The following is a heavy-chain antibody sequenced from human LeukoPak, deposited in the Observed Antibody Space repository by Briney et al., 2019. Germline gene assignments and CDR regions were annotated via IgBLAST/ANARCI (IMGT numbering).Heavy chain of an antibody. J-gene: IGHJ5*02. CDR3: ARSAEVVVVTSLGWFDP. CDR2: IYYSGST. Sequence: SETLSLTCTVSGYSISTGGYYWAWIRQHPGKGLEWIGYIYYSGSTSYNPSLESRVIISVDTSRNQFSLKLSSVTAADTAVYYCARSAEVVVVTSLGWFDPWGQGTLVTVSS. CDR1: GYSISTGGYY. D-gene: IGHD2-21*02. V-gene: IGHV4-31*03.